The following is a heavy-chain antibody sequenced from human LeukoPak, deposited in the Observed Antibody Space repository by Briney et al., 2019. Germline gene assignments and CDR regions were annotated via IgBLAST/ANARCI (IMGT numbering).Heavy chain of an antibody. CDR1: GDSVSSNRAT. Sequence: SQALSLTCAISGDSVSSNRATWNWIRQSPSRGLEWLGRTYYRSKWNNDYAIFVKGRITINPDSSKNQFSLQLDSVTPEDTAVYYCARALGVIFDYWAREPWSPSPQ. J-gene: IGHJ4*02. CDR2: TYYRSKWNN. CDR3: ARALGVIFDY. V-gene: IGHV6-1*01. D-gene: IGHD2-8*01.